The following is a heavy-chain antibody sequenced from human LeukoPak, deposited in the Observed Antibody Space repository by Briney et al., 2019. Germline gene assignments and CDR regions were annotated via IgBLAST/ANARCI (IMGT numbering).Heavy chain of an antibody. D-gene: IGHD4-17*01. J-gene: IGHJ5*02. CDR1: GFTFSSFA. V-gene: IGHV3-23*01. CDR2: ITGSHGPT. CDR3: TKDPNGDYVDAFDP. Sequence: QSGGSLRLSCAASGFTFSSFAMTWVRQAPGKGLEWVSSITGSHGPTYNTDSVKGRFTISRDNSQNTLYLPMNSLRAEDTAVYYCTKDPNGDYVDAFDPWGQGTLVTVSS.